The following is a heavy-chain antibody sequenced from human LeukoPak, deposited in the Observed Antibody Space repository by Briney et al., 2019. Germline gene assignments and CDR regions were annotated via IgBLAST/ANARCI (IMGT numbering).Heavy chain of an antibody. CDR3: ARSEGEYQLPENYFDY. D-gene: IGHD2-2*01. CDR2: ISSSGSTI. V-gene: IGHV3-48*03. Sequence: GGSLRLSCGASGFTFSSYEMNWVRQAPGKGLEWVSYISSSGSTIYYADSVKGRFTISRDNAKNSLYLQMNSLRAEDTAVYYCARSEGEYQLPENYFDYWGQGTLVTVSS. J-gene: IGHJ4*02. CDR1: GFTFSSYE.